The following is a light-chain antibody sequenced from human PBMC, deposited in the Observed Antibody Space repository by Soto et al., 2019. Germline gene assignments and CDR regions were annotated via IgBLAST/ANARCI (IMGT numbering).Light chain of an antibody. V-gene: IGLV7-46*01. J-gene: IGLJ2*01. CDR1: TVAVTSTHY. Sequence: QAVVTQEPSLTVSPGGTVTLTCGSSTVAVTSTHYPYWFQQRPGQAPRTLIYDTTIRHSWTPARFSGSLLGGKAALTLSGAQPEDEADYYCLLTYGSYRVFGGGTKVTVL. CDR3: LLTYGSYRV. CDR2: DTT.